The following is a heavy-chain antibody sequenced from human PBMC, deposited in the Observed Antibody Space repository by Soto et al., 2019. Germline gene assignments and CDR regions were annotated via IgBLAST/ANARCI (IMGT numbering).Heavy chain of an antibody. CDR2: IFYSGSTTY. D-gene: IGHD6-19*01. CDR3: ARVGSSGWSPDY. J-gene: IGHJ4*02. V-gene: IGHV4-59*11. Sequence: PSETLSLTCTVSGGSISGHYWIWIRQPPGEGMEWIGYIFYSGSTTYNNNPSLKSRATISVDTSKNQFSLSLSSVTAADTAVYYCARVGSSGWSPDYWGQGTLVTVSS. CDR1: GGSISGHY.